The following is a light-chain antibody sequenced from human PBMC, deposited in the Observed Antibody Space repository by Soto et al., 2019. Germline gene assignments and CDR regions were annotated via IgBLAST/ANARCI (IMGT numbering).Light chain of an antibody. V-gene: IGLV1-40*01. CDR2: GXX. CDR1: SSNIGAGYD. CDR3: QSFDSSLSGWV. Sequence: QSVLTQPPSVSGAPGQRVTISCTGSSSNIGAGYDVHWYQHLPGTAXXXXXXGXXXRXXXXXXXXSGSXSXXXXXXXXXGLXAEDEADYYCQSFDSSLSGWVFGGGTQLTVL. J-gene: IGLJ2*01.